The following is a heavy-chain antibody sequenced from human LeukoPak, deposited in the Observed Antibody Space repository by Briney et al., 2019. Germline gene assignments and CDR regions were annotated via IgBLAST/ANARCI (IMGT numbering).Heavy chain of an antibody. CDR1: GFTFISYA. V-gene: IGHV3-23*01. J-gene: IGHJ3*02. CDR3: IEGSSGWYDAFDI. CDR2: VSGSGGST. D-gene: IGHD6-19*01. Sequence: GGSLRLSCAASGFTFISYAMNWVRQAPGKGLEWVSIVSGSGGSTYYADSVKGRFTISRDNSKNTLYLQMNSLRAEDTAVYYCIEGSSGWYDAFDIWGQGTMVTVSS.